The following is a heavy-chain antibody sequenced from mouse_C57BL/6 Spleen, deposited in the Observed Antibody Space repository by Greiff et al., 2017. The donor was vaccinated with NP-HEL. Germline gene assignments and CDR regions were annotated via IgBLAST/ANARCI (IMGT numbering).Heavy chain of an antibody. Sequence: EVQLQQSGPELVKPGASVKLPCKASGFTFIDYNMAWVNQSHGKSLEWIGAINPNNGGTIYTQKFKGKATLTVDKSSSTAYMELRSLTTEDTAVYYCALDYGGFAYWGQGTLVTVSA. D-gene: IGHD2-4*01. CDR2: INPNNGGT. V-gene: IGHV1-18*01. CDR1: GFTFIDYN. J-gene: IGHJ3*01. CDR3: ALDYGGFAY.